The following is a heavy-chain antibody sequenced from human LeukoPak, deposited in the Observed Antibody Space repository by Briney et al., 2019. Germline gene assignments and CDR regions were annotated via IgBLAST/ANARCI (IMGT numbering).Heavy chain of an antibody. CDR1: GFSVSEKY. Sequence: PGESLRLSCAACGFSVSEKYMGWVRQAAGKGLEWVSVIYTAGDTFYPDSVRGRFSISRDTSRDMVNLQMNSLRAEDTALYYCTSGQMFTSGGFDDWGRGTLVTVSS. J-gene: IGHJ4*02. V-gene: IGHV3-53*01. CDR3: TSGQMFTSGGFDD. CDR2: IYTAGDT. D-gene: IGHD6-19*01.